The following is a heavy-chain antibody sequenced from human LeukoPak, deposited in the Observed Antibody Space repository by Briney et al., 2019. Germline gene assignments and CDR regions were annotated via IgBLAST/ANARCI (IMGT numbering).Heavy chain of an antibody. V-gene: IGHV3-7*02. CDR1: GFTFSSYW. Sequence: GGSLRLSCAASGFTFSSYWMSWVHQAPGKGLEWVANIKQDGSEKYYVDSVKGRFTISRDNAKNTLYLQMNSLRAEDTAVYYCASYRYGSSFAFDIWGQGTMVTVSS. CDR2: IKQDGSEK. CDR3: ASYRYGSSFAFDI. D-gene: IGHD6-6*01. J-gene: IGHJ3*02.